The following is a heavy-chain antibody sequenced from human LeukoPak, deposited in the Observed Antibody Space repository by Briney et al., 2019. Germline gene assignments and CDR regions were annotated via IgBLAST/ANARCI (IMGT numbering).Heavy chain of an antibody. D-gene: IGHD6-19*01. J-gene: IGHJ5*02. V-gene: IGHV3-9*01. CDR3: AKVQYSSGWLGWCDP. CDR1: GYTFDDYA. CDR2: ISWNSGSI. Sequence: AGGSLRLSCAASGYTFDDYAVHWVRHAPGEGLEWVSGISWNSGSIGYADSVKGRFTISRDNAKNSLYLQMNSLRAEDTALYYCAKVQYSSGWLGWCDPWGQRTLVTVSS.